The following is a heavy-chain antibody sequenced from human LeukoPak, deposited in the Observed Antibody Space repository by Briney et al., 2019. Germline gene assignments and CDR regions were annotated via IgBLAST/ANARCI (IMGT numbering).Heavy chain of an antibody. J-gene: IGHJ4*02. CDR3: ARDRGGGSSTIDY. CDR1: GYSISSDYY. CDR2: IYRSGRT. Sequence: SETLSLTCAVSGYSISSDYYWGWIRQPPGRGLEWIASIYRSGRTYYNPSLKSRVTISLDTSKNQFSLKVNSVTAADTAVYLCARDRGGGSSTIDYWGQGTLVTASS. V-gene: IGHV4-38-2*02. D-gene: IGHD6-6*01.